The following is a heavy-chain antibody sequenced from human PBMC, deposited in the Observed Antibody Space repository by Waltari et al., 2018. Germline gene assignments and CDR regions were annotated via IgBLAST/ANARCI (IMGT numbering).Heavy chain of an antibody. Sequence: QVQLQESGPGLLKPSETLSLTCTVSGGSISPYNWSWLRQPPGKGLEWIGHISYSGTTNYNPSLKGRLTISLGTSTNQFSLRLTSVAAADTAIYYCARLGRDSDTSSFNFDSWGQGTLVIVSS. CDR3: ARLGRDSDTSSFNFDS. V-gene: IGHV4-59*01. J-gene: IGHJ4*02. CDR1: GGSISPYN. D-gene: IGHD6-6*01. CDR2: ISYSGTT.